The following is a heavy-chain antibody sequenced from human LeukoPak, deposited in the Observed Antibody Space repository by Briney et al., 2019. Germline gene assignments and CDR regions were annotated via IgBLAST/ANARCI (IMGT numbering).Heavy chain of an antibody. V-gene: IGHV1-58*02. D-gene: IGHD3-22*01. Sequence: SVKVSCKASGFTFTSSAMQWVRQARGQRLEWIGWIVVGSGNTNYAQKFQERVTFTRDMSTSTAYMELSSLRSEDTAVYYCATQYYYDSSGYFSRASGAFDIWGQGTMVTVSS. CDR3: ATQYYYDSSGYFSRASGAFDI. CDR2: IVVGSGNT. CDR1: GFTFTSSA. J-gene: IGHJ3*02.